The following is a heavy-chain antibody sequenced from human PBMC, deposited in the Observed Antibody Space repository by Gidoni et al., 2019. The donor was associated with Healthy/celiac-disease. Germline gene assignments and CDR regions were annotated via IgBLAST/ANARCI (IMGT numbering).Heavy chain of an antibody. Sequence: QVQLQESGPGLVKPSETLSLTCTVSGGSVSSGRYYWSWIRQPPGKGLEWIGYIYYSGSTNYNPSLKSRVTISVDTSKNQFSLKLSSVTAADTAVYYCARLQERWLQFGVKPDWYFDLWGRGTLVTVSS. CDR1: GGSVSSGRYY. CDR3: ARLQERWLQFGVKPDWYFDL. CDR2: IYYSGST. J-gene: IGHJ2*01. V-gene: IGHV4-61*01. D-gene: IGHD5-12*01.